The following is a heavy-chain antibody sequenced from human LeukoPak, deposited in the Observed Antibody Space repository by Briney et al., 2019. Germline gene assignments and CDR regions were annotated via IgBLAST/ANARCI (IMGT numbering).Heavy chain of an antibody. D-gene: IGHD5-18*01. J-gene: IGHJ4*02. V-gene: IGHV1-2*02. Sequence: GASVKVSCKASGYTFTGYYMHWVRQAPGQGLEWMGWINPNSGGTNYAQKFQGRVTMTRDTSISTACMELSRLRSDDTAVYYCARGWIQLWSDLDYWGQGTLVTVSS. CDR2: INPNSGGT. CDR1: GYTFTGYY. CDR3: ARGWIQLWSDLDY.